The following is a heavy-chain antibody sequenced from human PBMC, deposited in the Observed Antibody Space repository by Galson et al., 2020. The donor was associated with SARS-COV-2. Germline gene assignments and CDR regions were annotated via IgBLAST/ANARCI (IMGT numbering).Heavy chain of an antibody. J-gene: IGHJ4*02. Sequence: ASETLSLTCAVPGGAISSSNWWSWVRQPPGKGLEWIGEIYHSGSTNYNSSLKSRATISVDKSKNQISLKLTSVTAADTAVYYCAGKRGEPPAAFDYWGQGTLVTVSS. CDR1: GGAISSSNW. CDR3: AGKRGEPPAAFDY. CDR2: IYHSGST. V-gene: IGHV4-4*02. D-gene: IGHD3-16*01.